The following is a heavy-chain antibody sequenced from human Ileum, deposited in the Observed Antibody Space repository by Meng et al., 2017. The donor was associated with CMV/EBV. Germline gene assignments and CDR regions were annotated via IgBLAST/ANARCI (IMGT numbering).Heavy chain of an antibody. J-gene: IGHJ4*02. CDR1: RFTFSRFG. CDR3: ARDGAAAASDY. V-gene: IGHV3-48*04. D-gene: IGHD6-13*01. CDR2: ISSSNGAI. Sequence: ESLKISCAASRFTFSRFGMNWVRQAPGQGLEWVSYISSSNGAIDYADSVKGRFTISRDNAKNSLYLQMNSLRAEDTAIYYCARDGAAAASDYWGQGTLVTVSS.